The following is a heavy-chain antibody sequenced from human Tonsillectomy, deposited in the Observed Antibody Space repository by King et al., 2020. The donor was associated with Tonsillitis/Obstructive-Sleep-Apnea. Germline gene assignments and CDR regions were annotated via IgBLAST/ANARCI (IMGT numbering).Heavy chain of an antibody. D-gene: IGHD3-3*01. CDR2: INHSGSS. J-gene: IGHJ4*02. CDR3: ARSTMFGVVITPLYFDY. CDR1: CGAFSGYY. V-gene: IGHV4-34*01. Sequence: HVQLQQWGAGLLKPSETLSLTCAVYCGAFSGYYWSGIRQPPGKGLEWIGGINHSGSSNYNPSLKSRVTISVDTSKNQFSLNLGSVTAAATAIYYCARSTMFGVVITPLYFDYWGQGTLVTVSS.